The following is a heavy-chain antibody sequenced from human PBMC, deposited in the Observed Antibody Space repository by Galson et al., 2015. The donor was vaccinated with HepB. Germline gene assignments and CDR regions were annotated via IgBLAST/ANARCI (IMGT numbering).Heavy chain of an antibody. V-gene: IGHV4-59*01. J-gene: IGHJ4*02. CDR1: GGFISTYY. Sequence: SETLSLTCTVSGGFISTYYWGWIRRPPGKTLEWIGYVHYTGTTNYSPSLKSRVTVSLDMSKNQFFLKLNSVTAADTAVYYCARERTYCSGGSCDFAFDYWGPGMLVTVSS. CDR2: VHYTGTT. CDR3: ARERTYCSGGSCDFAFDY. D-gene: IGHD2-15*01.